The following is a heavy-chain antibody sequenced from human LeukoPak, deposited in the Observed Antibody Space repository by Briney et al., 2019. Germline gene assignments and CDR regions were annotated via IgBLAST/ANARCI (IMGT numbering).Heavy chain of an antibody. D-gene: IGHD5-18*01. CDR3: ARDLGERGYCYGYGSDY. CDR1: GYTFTGYY. Sequence: ASVKVSCKASGYTFTGYYMHWVRQAPGQGLEWMGWINPNSGGTNYAQKFQGRVTMTRDTSISTAYMELSRLRSDDTAVYYCARDLGERGYCYGYGSDYWGQGTLVTVSS. V-gene: IGHV1-2*02. CDR2: INPNSGGT. J-gene: IGHJ4*02.